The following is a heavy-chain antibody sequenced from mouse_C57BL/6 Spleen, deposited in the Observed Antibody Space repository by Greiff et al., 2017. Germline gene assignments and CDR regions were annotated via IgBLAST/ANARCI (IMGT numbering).Heavy chain of an antibody. CDR3: ARSGNYDYFDY. CDR1: GYTFTDYY. Sequence: VQLQQSGAELVRPGASVKLSCKASGYTFTDYYINWVKQRPGQGLEWIARIYPGSGNTYYNEKFKGKATLTAEKSSSTAYMQLSSLTSEDSAVYFCARSGNYDYFDYWGQGTTLTVSS. D-gene: IGHD2-1*01. CDR2: IYPGSGNT. V-gene: IGHV1-76*01. J-gene: IGHJ2*01.